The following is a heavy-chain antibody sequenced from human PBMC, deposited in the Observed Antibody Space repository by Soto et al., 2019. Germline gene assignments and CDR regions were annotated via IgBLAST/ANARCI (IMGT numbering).Heavy chain of an antibody. V-gene: IGHV3-30*18. CDR3: AKDLARDYYYGMDV. Sequence: PGGSLRLSCAASGFTFGNYGMHWVRQPPGKGLEWMSSILYDGSDKYYADSVKGRFTISRDGSKNTLYLQMDSLRPEDTAVYYCAKDLARDYYYGMDVWGQGTTVTVSS. CDR1: GFTFGNYG. CDR2: ILYDGSDK. J-gene: IGHJ6*02.